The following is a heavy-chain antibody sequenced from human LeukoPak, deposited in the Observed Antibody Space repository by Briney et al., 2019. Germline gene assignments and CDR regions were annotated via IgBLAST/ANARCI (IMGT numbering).Heavy chain of an antibody. CDR2: IYYSGST. Sequence: PSETLSLTCTVPGGSISSYYWSWIRQRRGKGLEGIGYIYYSGSTNYNPSLKSRVTISVDTSKNQFSLKLSSVTAADTAVYYCARESDAFDIWGQGTMVTVSS. J-gene: IGHJ3*02. CDR3: ARESDAFDI. CDR1: GGSISSYY. V-gene: IGHV4-59*01.